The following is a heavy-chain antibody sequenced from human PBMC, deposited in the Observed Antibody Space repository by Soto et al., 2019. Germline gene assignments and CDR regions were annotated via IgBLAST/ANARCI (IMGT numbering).Heavy chain of an antibody. V-gene: IGHV4-59*01. Sequence: SETLSLTCSVSAGSISNYHWSWIRQPPGKGLEWIGYIFYTGKTNYNPSLKRRVTISLDTSKNQFSLRLDSVTAADTAVYYCARVLEVAGGFDPWGQGTLVTVS. CDR3: ARVLEVAGGFDP. J-gene: IGHJ5*02. CDR2: IFYTGKT. D-gene: IGHD2-15*01. CDR1: AGSISNYH.